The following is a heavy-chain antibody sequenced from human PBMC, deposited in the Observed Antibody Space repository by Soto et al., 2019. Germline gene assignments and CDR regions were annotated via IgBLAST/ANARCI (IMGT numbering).Heavy chain of an antibody. CDR2: VYYSGST. CDR1: GGSISNYY. J-gene: IGHJ4*02. CDR3: ARDPGGRFDS. D-gene: IGHD1-26*01. V-gene: IGHV4-59*01. Sequence: SETLSLTCTVSGGSISNYYWSWIRLPPGGGLEWLGHVYYSGSTNYNPALKSRLTISIGTSRKQFSLKLTSVTAADSAVYYCARDPGGRFDSWGQGTLVTVSS.